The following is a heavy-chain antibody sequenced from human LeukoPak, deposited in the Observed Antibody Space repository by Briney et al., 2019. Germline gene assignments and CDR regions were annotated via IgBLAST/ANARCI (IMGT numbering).Heavy chain of an antibody. J-gene: IGHJ4*02. D-gene: IGHD4-23*01. Sequence: SETLSLTCAVYGGSFSGYYWSWIRQPPGKGLEWIGEINHSGSTNYNPSLKSRVTISVDTSKNQFSLKLSSVTAADTAVYYCAKDYLVGGNEDDYFDYWGQGTLVTVSS. CDR1: GGSFSGYY. CDR2: INHSGST. V-gene: IGHV4-34*01. CDR3: AKDYLVGGNEDDYFDY.